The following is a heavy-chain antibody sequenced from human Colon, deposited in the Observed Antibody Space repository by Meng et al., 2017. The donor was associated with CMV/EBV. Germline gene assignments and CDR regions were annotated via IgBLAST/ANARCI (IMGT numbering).Heavy chain of an antibody. Sequence: SGFTCSDAWMGWVRQTPGKGLEWLGHVKSKTDGGTTDYAAHVKGRFTISRDDSKDTVYLQMSSLRIEDTAVYYCTTKMGHIYNNDFWGQGTLVTVSS. V-gene: IGHV3-15*01. J-gene: IGHJ4*02. CDR2: VKSKTDGGTT. CDR1: GFTCSDAW. D-gene: IGHD3-10*01. CDR3: TTKMGHIYNNDF.